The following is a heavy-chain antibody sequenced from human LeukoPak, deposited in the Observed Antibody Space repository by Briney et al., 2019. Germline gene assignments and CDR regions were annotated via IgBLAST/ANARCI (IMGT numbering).Heavy chain of an antibody. Sequence: PSETLSFTCAVYGGSFSGYYWSWIRQPPGKGLEWIGEINHSGSTNYNPSLKSRVTISVDTSKNQFSLKLSSVTAADTAVYYCARTILVGASDYWGQGTLVTVSS. CDR1: GGSFSGYY. D-gene: IGHD1-26*01. V-gene: IGHV4-34*01. J-gene: IGHJ4*02. CDR2: INHSGST. CDR3: ARTILVGASDY.